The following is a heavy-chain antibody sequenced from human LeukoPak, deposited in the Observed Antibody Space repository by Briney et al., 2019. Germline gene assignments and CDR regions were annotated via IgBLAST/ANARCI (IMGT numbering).Heavy chain of an antibody. D-gene: IGHD4-23*01. Sequence: PSETLSLTCTVSGGTINSYYWSWIRQPPGKGLEWIGYIYYSGSINYNPSLKSRLTISVDTSKTQFSLRLSSVTAADTAVYYCARRRWGLDYWGQGTLVTVSS. CDR1: GGTINSYY. CDR2: IYYSGSI. V-gene: IGHV4-59*08. J-gene: IGHJ4*02. CDR3: ARRRWGLDY.